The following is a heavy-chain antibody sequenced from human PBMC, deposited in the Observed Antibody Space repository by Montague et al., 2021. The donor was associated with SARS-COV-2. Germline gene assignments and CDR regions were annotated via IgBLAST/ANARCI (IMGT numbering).Heavy chain of an antibody. D-gene: IGHD1-20*01. CDR3: VRDQGRSNWNYPDY. Sequence: SETLSLTCTVSGGSISGYYWSWFRQSAGKGLEWVGRIYNSGSTSYNPSLKSRVTMSVDTSKNRFSLKLSSVTAADTAVYYCVRDQGRSNWNYPDYWGQGTLVTVSS. V-gene: IGHV4-4*07. CDR2: IYNSGST. CDR1: GGSISGYY. J-gene: IGHJ4*02.